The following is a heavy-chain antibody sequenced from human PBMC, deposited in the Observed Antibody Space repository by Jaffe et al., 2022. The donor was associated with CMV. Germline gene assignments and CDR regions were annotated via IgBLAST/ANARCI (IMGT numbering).Heavy chain of an antibody. V-gene: IGHV4-34*01. Sequence: QVQLQQWGAGLLKPSETLSLTCAVYGGSFSGYYWSWIRQPPGKGLEWIGEINHSGSTNYNPSLKSRVTISVDTSKNQFSLKLSSVTAADTAVYYCARGSLQLWTNFQPIYYYYYYMDVWGKGTTVTVSS. CDR3: ARGSLQLWTNFQPIYYYYYYMDV. D-gene: IGHD5-18*01. J-gene: IGHJ6*03. CDR2: INHSGST. CDR1: GGSFSGYY.